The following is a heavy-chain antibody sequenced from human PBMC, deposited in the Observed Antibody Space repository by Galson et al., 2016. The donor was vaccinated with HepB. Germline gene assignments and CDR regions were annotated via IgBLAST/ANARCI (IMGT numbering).Heavy chain of an antibody. D-gene: IGHD4-23*01. V-gene: IGHV4-30-2*01. CDR1: GGSISSSGYS. Sequence: TLSLTCAVSGGSISSSGYSWSWIRQPPGKGLEWIGHIYPSGGTHYSSSLKSRVTISTDTSKNQFSLNLNSVTAADTAVYYCARALDYGGHSLDYWGQGTLVTVSS. CDR2: IYPSGGT. CDR3: ARALDYGGHSLDY. J-gene: IGHJ4*02.